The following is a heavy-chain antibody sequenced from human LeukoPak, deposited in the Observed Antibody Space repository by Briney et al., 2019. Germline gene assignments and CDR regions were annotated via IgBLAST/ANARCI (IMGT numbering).Heavy chain of an antibody. Sequence: KPPETLSLTCAVYGGSFSGYYWSWIRQPPGKGLEWIGEINHSGSTNYNPSLKSRVTISVDTSKNQFSLKLSSVTAADTAVYYCARSRGRRGYSYGFDYWGQGTLVTVSS. CDR3: ARSRGRRGYSYGFDY. CDR2: INHSGST. V-gene: IGHV4-34*01. CDR1: GGSFSGYY. D-gene: IGHD5-18*01. J-gene: IGHJ4*02.